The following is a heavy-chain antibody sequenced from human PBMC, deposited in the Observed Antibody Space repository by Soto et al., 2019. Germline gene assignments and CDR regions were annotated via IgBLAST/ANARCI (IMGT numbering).Heavy chain of an antibody. CDR1: GFAFSNFG. CDR2: ITSGANNV. J-gene: IGHJ6*02. CDR3: ARPRGIHLWFDGMDV. D-gene: IGHD5-18*01. V-gene: IGHV3-48*02. Sequence: GGSLRLSCAASGFAFSNFGMHWVRQAPGKGLEWVSSITSGANNVYYADSVKGRFTISRDNARNLLYLQMNSLRDEDTAVYYCARPRGIHLWFDGMDVWGQGTTVTVSS.